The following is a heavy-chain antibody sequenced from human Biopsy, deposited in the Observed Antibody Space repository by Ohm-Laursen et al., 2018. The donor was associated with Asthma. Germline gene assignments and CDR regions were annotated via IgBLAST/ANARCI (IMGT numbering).Heavy chain of an antibody. CDR2: INHSGNT. CDR1: GGSINIGDYY. J-gene: IGHJ5*01. D-gene: IGHD2-2*01. CDR3: ARDLAGSCTSASCYGFDS. V-gene: IGHV4-31*02. Sequence: TLSLTWTVSGGSINIGDYYWSWVRHHPGKGPEWIGYINHSGNTYYNPSLKSRVFISMETSKNQFSLKLTSVTAADSALYYCARDLAGSCTSASCYGFDSWGQGAQVTVSS.